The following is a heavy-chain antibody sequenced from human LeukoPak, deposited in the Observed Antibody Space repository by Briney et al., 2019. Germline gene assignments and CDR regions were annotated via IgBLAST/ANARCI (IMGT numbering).Heavy chain of an antibody. V-gene: IGHV4-59*01. D-gene: IGHD3-22*01. Sequence: SETLSLTCTVSGDSISSSFWAWIRQPPGKGLEWIGYVSHSGSTSYNPSLKSRVTISGDTSKNLFSLELNSVTAADTAVYYCVRDRYYDGSGSDAFDIWGQGTMVTVSS. J-gene: IGHJ3*02. CDR1: GDSISSSF. CDR2: VSHSGST. CDR3: VRDRYYDGSGSDAFDI.